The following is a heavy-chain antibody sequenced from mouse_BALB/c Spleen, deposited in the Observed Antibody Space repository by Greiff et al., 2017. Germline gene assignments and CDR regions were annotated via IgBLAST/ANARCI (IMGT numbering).Heavy chain of an antibody. Sequence: QVQLQQSGADLVRPGVSVKISCKGSGYTFTDYAMHWVKQSHAKSLEWIGVISTYYGDASYNQKFKGKATMTVDKSSSTAYMELARLTSEDSAIYYCARGGTTTVPYFDYWGQGTTLTVSS. CDR1: GYTFTDYA. D-gene: IGHD1-1*01. J-gene: IGHJ2*01. CDR3: ARGGTTTVPYFDY. V-gene: IGHV1S137*01. CDR2: ISTYYGDA.